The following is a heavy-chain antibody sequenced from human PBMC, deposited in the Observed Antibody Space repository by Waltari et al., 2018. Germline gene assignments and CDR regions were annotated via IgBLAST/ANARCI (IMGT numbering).Heavy chain of an antibody. CDR1: GFTFSSYA. J-gene: IGHJ5*02. CDR3: ARSIMMGMAWFDP. CDR2: ISYDGSNK. D-gene: IGHD2-8*01. V-gene: IGHV3-30*01. Sequence: QVQLVESGGGVVQPGRSLRLSCAASGFTFSSYAMHWVRQAPGKGLGWVAVISYDGSNKYYADSVKGRFTISRDNSKNTLYLQMNSLRAEDTAVYYCARSIMMGMAWFDPWGQGTLVTVSS.